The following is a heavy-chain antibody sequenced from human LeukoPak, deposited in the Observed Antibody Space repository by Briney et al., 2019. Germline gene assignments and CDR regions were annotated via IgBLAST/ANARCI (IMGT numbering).Heavy chain of an antibody. CDR2: ISSSSSYI. CDR1: GFTFSSYS. V-gene: IGHV3-21*01. D-gene: IGHD3-3*01. CDR3: ARGHYDFWSGIPAYYFDY. J-gene: IGHJ4*02. Sequence: GGSLRLSCAASGFTFSSYSMNWVRQAPGKGLEWVSSISSSSSYIYYADSVKGRFTISRDNAKNSLYLQMNSLRAEDTAVYYCARGHYDFWSGIPAYYFDYWGQGTLVTVSS.